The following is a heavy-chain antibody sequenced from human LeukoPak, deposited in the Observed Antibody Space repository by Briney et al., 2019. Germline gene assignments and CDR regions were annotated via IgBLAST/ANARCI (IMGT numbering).Heavy chain of an antibody. CDR1: GFTFSSYS. D-gene: IGHD1-26*01. J-gene: IGHJ4*02. CDR2: IISNNYI. Sequence: AGGSLRLSCAASGFTFSSYSMNWVRQAPGKGLEWVSSIISNNYIYYADSVRGRVTISRDNSKNTLYLQVNSLRVEDTAVYYCAKDRLGAMMYFDFWGQGTLVTVSS. CDR3: AKDRLGAMMYFDF. V-gene: IGHV3-21*04.